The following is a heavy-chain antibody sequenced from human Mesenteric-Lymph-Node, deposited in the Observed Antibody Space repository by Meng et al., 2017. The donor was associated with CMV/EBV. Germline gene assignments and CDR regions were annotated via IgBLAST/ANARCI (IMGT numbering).Heavy chain of an antibody. J-gene: IGHJ5*02. D-gene: IGHD6-19*01. CDR2: VHYTGST. CDR3: ARPFPSWQSPRLDPFGA. Sequence: LGGSGPGQVNPSETPSPTCTVSGDSISSFYYWGWIRQPPGRGLEWIGSVHYTGSTYYSPSLKSRVTVSVDTSKNQFSLRLTSVTAADTAVYYCARPFPSWQSPRLDPFGAWGQGTLVTVSS. V-gene: IGHV4-39*01. CDR1: GDSISSFYY.